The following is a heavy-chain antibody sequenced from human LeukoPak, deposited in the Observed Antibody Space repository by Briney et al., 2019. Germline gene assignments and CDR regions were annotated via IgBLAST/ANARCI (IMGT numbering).Heavy chain of an antibody. V-gene: IGHV3-30-3*01. CDR1: GFTFSSYA. D-gene: IGHD6-19*01. CDR2: ISYDGSNK. J-gene: IGHJ4*02. CDR3: ARVRAGAGFDY. Sequence: PVGSLRLSCAASGFTFSSYAMHWVRQAPGKGLEWVAVISYDGSNKYYADSVKGRFTISRDNSKNTLYLQMNSLRAEDTAVYYCARVRAGAGFDYWGQGTLVTVST.